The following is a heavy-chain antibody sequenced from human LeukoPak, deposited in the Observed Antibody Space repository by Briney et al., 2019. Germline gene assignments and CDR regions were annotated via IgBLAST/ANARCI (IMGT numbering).Heavy chain of an antibody. CDR1: GFTFSSYS. D-gene: IGHD6-6*01. Sequence: GGSLRLSCAASGFTFSSYSMNWVRQAPGKGLEWVSSISSSSSYIYYADSVKGRSTTSRDNAKNSLYLQMNSLRAEDTAVYYCASEYSSSSTYYYYMDVWGKGTTVTVSS. V-gene: IGHV3-21*01. CDR3: ASEYSSSSTYYYYMDV. J-gene: IGHJ6*03. CDR2: ISSSSSYI.